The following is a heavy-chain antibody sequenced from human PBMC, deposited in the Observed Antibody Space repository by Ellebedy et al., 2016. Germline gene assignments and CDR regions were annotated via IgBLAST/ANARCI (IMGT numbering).Heavy chain of an antibody. CDR3: ANYQLAGHFDV. V-gene: IGHV4-59*01. D-gene: IGHD1-1*01. CDR1: GDSIRGFH. CDR2: IFYSGNT. Sequence: SETLSLXXTVSGDSIRGFHWTWIRQAPGKGLEWIGNIFYSGNTYYNTSLESRVTISIDTSKSQFSLRLSSVSAADTAVYYCANYQLAGHFDVWGRGTLVTVSS. J-gene: IGHJ2*01.